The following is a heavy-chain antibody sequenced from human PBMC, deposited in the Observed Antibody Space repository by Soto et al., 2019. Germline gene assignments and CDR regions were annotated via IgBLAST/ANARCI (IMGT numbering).Heavy chain of an antibody. CDR2: FTSSGDSI. Sequence: GGSLRLSCAASGFRFGEHSMNWVRQAPGKGLEWLSYFTSSGDSIYYADSVKGRITVSRDNAKKSLFLHMNSLRDDDTAVYYCARLPKGSMVTSWGQGTLVTVSS. CDR3: ARLPKGSMVTS. D-gene: IGHD2-21*02. J-gene: IGHJ4*02. V-gene: IGHV3-48*02. CDR1: GFRFGEHS.